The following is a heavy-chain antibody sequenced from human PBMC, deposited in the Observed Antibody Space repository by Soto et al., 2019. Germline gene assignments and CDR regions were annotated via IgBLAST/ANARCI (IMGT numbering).Heavy chain of an antibody. Sequence: PGGSLRLSCVASGFTLSSYAMHWVRQRPGKGLEWISSITSTGTYIYYADSVTGRFTISRDIAENSLFLQMNSLRAEDTAVYYCARVTSNSCLDYWGQGTLVTVSS. D-gene: IGHD2-15*01. CDR1: GFTLSSYA. J-gene: IGHJ4*02. CDR2: ITSTGTYI. CDR3: ARVTSNSCLDY. V-gene: IGHV3-21*01.